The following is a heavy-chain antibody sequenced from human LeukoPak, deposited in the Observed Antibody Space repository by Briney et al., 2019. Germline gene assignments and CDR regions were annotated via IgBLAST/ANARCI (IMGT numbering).Heavy chain of an antibody. D-gene: IGHD4-17*01. CDR2: ISSNAGGT. Sequence: PGGSLRLSCSASGFTFSSYATHWVRQAPGKGLEFVSAISSNAGGTYYADSVKGRFTISRDNSKNTLYLQMSSLRAEDTAVYYCVKSFRYGDYVSFDCWGQGTLVSVSS. CDR3: VKSFRYGDYVSFDC. CDR1: GFTFSSYA. V-gene: IGHV3-64D*06. J-gene: IGHJ4*02.